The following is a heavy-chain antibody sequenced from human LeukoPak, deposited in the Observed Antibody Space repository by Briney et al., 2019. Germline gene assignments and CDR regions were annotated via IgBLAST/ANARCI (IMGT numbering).Heavy chain of an antibody. Sequence: PSETLSLTCTVFGGSISSGSYYWSWIRQPAGKGLEWIGRIYTSGSTNYNPSLKSRVTISVDTSKNQFSLKMSSVTAADTAVYYCARGLMGVVRETAYFDYWGQGTLVTVSS. CDR1: GGSISSGSYY. J-gene: IGHJ4*02. V-gene: IGHV4-61*02. CDR2: IYTSGST. D-gene: IGHD1-26*01. CDR3: ARGLMGVVRETAYFDY.